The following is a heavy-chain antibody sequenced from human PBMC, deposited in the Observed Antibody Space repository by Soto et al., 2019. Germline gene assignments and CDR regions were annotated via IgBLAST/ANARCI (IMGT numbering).Heavy chain of an antibody. D-gene: IGHD4-17*01. CDR1: GYTFTTFH. Sequence: ASVKFSCKGSGYTFTTFHLHWVRLAPGQGLEWMGWINPDTGDSEYGQKFQGRVTLTRDTSMTTAYMELSSLTSDDTAIYFCARVRYGDFSFQYWGQGTPVTVSS. V-gene: IGHV1-2*02. CDR3: ARVRYGDFSFQY. CDR2: INPDTGDS. J-gene: IGHJ4*02.